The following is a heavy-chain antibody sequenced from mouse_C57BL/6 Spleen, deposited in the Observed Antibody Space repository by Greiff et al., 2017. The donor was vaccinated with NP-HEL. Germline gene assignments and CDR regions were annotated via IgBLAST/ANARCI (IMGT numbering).Heavy chain of an antibody. J-gene: IGHJ2*01. CDR2: IDPEAGET. CDR3: AITTVVAFDY. V-gene: IGHV14-2*01. CDR1: GFNIKDYY. Sequence: EVQLQQSGAELVKPGASVKLSCTASGFNIKDYYMHWVKQRTEQGLEWIGRIDPEAGETKYAPKFQGKATITADTSSNAAYLQLSSLTSEDTAVYYCAITTVVAFDYWGQGTTPTVSS. D-gene: IGHD1-1*01.